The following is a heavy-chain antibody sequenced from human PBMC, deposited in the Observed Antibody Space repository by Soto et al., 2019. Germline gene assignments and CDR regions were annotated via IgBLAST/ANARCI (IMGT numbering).Heavy chain of an antibody. V-gene: IGHV4-34*01. D-gene: IGHD6-19*01. CDR3: ARRTVNIRTFYSGLKNHCFDD. CDR1: GGSFSVYY. J-gene: IGHJ4*02. CDR2: INHSGST. Sequence: NLSDTLSLTCAVYGGSFSVYYWSWIRQPPGKGLEWIGEINHSGSTNYNPSLKSRVTISVDTSKNQFSLKLKSVTAADTAIYYCARRTVNIRTFYSGLKNHCFDDWGQGAPVTVSS.